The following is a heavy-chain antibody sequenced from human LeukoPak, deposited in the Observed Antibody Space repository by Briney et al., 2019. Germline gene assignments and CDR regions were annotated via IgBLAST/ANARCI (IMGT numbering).Heavy chain of an antibody. CDR1: GDSISSADYY. Sequence: SETLSLTCTVSGDSISSADYYWSWIRQPPGKGLEWTGYIYYSGSTYYNPSLKSRVIISADTSKNQFSLKLSSVTAADTAVYYCARVKYSGSYYGVDYWGQGTLVTVSS. J-gene: IGHJ4*02. CDR3: ARVKYSGSYYGVDY. D-gene: IGHD1-26*01. V-gene: IGHV4-30-4*08. CDR2: IYYSGST.